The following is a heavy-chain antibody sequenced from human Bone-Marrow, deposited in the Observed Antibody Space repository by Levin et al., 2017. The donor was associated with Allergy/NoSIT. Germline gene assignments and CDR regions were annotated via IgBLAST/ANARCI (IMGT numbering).Heavy chain of an antibody. CDR2: MNPNFGTT. V-gene: IGHV1-8*01. CDR3: ARAGGSGPIGHYYGMNV. CDR1: GYAFTSYE. Sequence: ASVKVSCKASGYAFTSYEINWVRQATGQGPEWLGWMNPNFGTTGYAQKFQGRVTMTRNTSINTAYMELSSLTFEDSALYYCARAGGSGPIGHYYGMNVWGQGTTVAVSS. J-gene: IGHJ6*02. D-gene: IGHD3-10*01.